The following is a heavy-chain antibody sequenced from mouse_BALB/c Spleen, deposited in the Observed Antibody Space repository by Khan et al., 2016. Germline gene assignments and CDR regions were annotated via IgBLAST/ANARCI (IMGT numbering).Heavy chain of an antibody. CDR1: GYAFSSYW. CDR3: EKLTGTREAMDY. D-gene: IGHD4-1*01. CDR2: IYPGDGDT. Sequence: QVQLQQSGAELVRPGSSVKISCKASGYAFSSYWMNWVKQRPGQGLEWIGQIYPGDGDTNYNGKFKGKAKLTADKSSSTAYMQISSLTAEDSSVYCGEKLTGTREAMDYGGQGTSVTVSS. J-gene: IGHJ4*01. V-gene: IGHV1-80*01.